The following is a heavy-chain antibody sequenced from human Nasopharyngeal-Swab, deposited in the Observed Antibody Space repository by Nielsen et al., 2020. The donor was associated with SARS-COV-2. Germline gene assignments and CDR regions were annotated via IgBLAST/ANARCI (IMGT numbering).Heavy chain of an antibody. J-gene: IGHJ4*02. Sequence: ASVKVSCKASGYTFTSYYMHWVRQAPGQGLDWMGIINPSGGSTSYAQKFQGRVTMTRDTSTSTVYMELSSLRSEDTAVYYCARGHSRIIVVVPWRKGYFDYWGQGTLVTVSS. V-gene: IGHV1-46*01. CDR3: ARGHSRIIVVVPWRKGYFDY. CDR2: INPSGGST. D-gene: IGHD2-2*01. CDR1: GYTFTSYY.